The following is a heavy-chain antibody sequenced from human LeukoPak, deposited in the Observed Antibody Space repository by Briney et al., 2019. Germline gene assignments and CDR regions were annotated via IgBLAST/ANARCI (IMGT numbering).Heavy chain of an antibody. J-gene: IGHJ4*02. D-gene: IGHD6-19*01. CDR1: GFTFSSYS. Sequence: GGSLRLSCGVSGFTFSSYSMNWVRQAPGKGLEWASFISTSSSYIYYADSVKGRFTISRDNARNSLYLQMNSLRPEDTAVYYCASQTTRRLPIAVADYFDYWGQGALVTVSS. CDR2: ISTSSSYI. CDR3: ASQTTRRLPIAVADYFDY. V-gene: IGHV3-21*01.